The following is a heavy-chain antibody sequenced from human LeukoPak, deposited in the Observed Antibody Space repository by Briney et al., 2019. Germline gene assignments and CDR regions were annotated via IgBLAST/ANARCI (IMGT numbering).Heavy chain of an antibody. V-gene: IGHV4-4*07. J-gene: IGHJ6*03. CDR2: IYTSGST. Sequence: PSETLSLTCTVSGGSISSYYWSWIRQPAGKGLEWIGRIYTSGSTNYIPSLKSRVTMSVDTSKNQFSLKLSSVTAADTAVYYCAREPFTMVRGATDYYYMDVWGKGTTVTVSS. D-gene: IGHD3-10*01. CDR1: GGSISSYY. CDR3: AREPFTMVRGATDYYYMDV.